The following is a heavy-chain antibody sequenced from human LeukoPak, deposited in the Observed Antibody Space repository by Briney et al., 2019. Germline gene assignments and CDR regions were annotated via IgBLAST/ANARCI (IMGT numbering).Heavy chain of an antibody. D-gene: IGHD1-26*01. CDR2: INHSGST. CDR1: GGSFSGYY. J-gene: IGHJ4*02. Sequence: SETLSLTCAVYGGSFSGYYWGWIRQPPGKGLEWIGEINHSGSTNYNPSLKSRVTISVDTSKNQFSLKLSSVTAADTAVYYCAVTGGSYRIDCWGQGTLVTVSS. V-gene: IGHV4-34*01. CDR3: AVTGGSYRIDC.